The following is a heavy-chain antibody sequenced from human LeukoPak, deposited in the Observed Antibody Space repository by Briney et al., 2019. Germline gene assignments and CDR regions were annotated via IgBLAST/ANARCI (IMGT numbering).Heavy chain of an antibody. CDR1: GRSIRIYY. D-gene: IGHD2-15*01. Sequence: SSTLSLTCTFSGRSIRIYYWSWMRHRPGQGLEWIGYIYYIGCTNYNPSLKNRVTISVDTSKNQFSLKLSSVTAADTAMYYCARQGGYCTTGSCYSQANAFDMWGQGILVTVSS. J-gene: IGHJ3*02. CDR3: ARQGGYCTTGSCYSQANAFDM. CDR2: IYYIGCT. V-gene: IGHV4-59*01.